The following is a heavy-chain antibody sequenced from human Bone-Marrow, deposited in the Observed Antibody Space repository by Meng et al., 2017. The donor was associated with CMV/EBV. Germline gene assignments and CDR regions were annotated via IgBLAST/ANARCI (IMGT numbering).Heavy chain of an antibody. V-gene: IGHV3-21*01. Sequence: GESLKISCAASGFTFSSYSMNWVRQAPGKGLEWVSSISSSSSYIYYADSVKGRFTISRDNAKNSLYLQMNSLRAEDTAVYYCASRGATGTPYWAQGTLVPSPQ. CDR2: ISSSSSYI. J-gene: IGHJ4*02. D-gene: IGHD1-26*01. CDR3: ASRGATGTPY. CDR1: GFTFSSYS.